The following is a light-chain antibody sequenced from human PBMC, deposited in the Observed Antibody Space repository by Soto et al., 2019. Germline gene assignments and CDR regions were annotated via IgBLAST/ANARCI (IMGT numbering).Light chain of an antibody. J-gene: IGKJ4*01. Sequence: EIVLTQSPATLSLSPGERATLSSRASQTVYNYLVWYQQRPGQAPRLLISDASNRATGIPARFSGSGSGTDFTLTINSLEPEDLAIYFCQQRYDWPLTFGGGSKIEMK. CDR2: DAS. V-gene: IGKV3-11*01. CDR1: QTVYNY. CDR3: QQRYDWPLT.